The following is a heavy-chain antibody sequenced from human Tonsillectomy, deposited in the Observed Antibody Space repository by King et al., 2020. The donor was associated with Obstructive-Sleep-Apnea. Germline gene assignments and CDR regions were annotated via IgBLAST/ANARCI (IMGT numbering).Heavy chain of an antibody. D-gene: IGHD3-3*01. CDR2: ISWNSGSI. Sequence: VQLVESGGGLVQPGRSLRLSCAASGFTFDDYAMHWVRQAPGKGLEWVSGISWNSGSIGYADSVKGRFTISRDNAKNSLYLQMNSLRAEDTALYYCAKGKRATNFAYADYWGQGTLVTVSS. CDR3: AKGKRATNFAYADY. V-gene: IGHV3-9*01. J-gene: IGHJ4*02. CDR1: GFTFDDYA.